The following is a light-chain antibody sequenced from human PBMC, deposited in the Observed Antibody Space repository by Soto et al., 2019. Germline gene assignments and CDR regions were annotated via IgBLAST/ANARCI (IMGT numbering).Light chain of an antibody. J-gene: IGKJ1*01. V-gene: IGKV1-5*01. CDR1: QSMTSR. CDR3: QQYDSYWT. Sequence: VDRVTIPCRASQSMTSRLAWYQQKPGKAPKLLIYDASSLASGVPSRFSGSGFGREFTLTISSLQPDDFATYYCQQYDSYWTFGQGTKVDI. CDR2: DAS.